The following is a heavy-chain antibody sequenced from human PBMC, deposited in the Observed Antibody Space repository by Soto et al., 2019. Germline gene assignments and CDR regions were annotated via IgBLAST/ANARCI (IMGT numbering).Heavy chain of an antibody. D-gene: IGHD2-2*01. CDR1: GGTFSSYT. J-gene: IGHJ5*02. V-gene: IGHV1-69*02. Sequence: GASVKVSCKASGGTFSSYTISWVRQAPGQGLEWMGRIIPILGIANYAQKFQGRVTITADKSTSTAYMELSSLRSEDTAVYYCAADCSSTSCPRRWGYKWFDPWGQGTLVTVSS. CDR2: IIPILGIA. CDR3: AADCSSTSCPRRWGYKWFDP.